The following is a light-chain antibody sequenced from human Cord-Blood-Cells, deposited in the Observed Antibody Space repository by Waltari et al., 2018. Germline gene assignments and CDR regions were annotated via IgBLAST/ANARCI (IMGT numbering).Light chain of an antibody. J-gene: IGKJ2*03. CDR3: QQYYSTPYS. V-gene: IGKV4-1*01. Sequence: DIVMTQSPDSLAVSLGERATINCKSSQSVLYSSNNKNYLAWYQQTPGQPPTLRIYWASNREAGVPDRFSGSGSGTDVTHTIISLQAEDVAVYYCQQYYSTPYSFGQGTKLEIK. CDR2: WAS. CDR1: QSVLYSSNNKNY.